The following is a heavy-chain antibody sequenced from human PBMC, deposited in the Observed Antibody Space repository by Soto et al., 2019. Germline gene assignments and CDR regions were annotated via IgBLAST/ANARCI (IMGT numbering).Heavy chain of an antibody. CDR1: GYTFTSYG. Sequence: QVQLVQSGAEVKKPGASVKVSCKASGYTFTSYGISWVRQAPGQGLEWMGWISAYNGNTNYAQKLQGRVTMTTDTSKSTAYMELRSLRSDDTAVYYCARVGDYGDYVSRGLVDVWGQGTTVTVSS. V-gene: IGHV1-18*04. D-gene: IGHD4-17*01. J-gene: IGHJ6*02. CDR3: ARVGDYGDYVSRGLVDV. CDR2: ISAYNGNT.